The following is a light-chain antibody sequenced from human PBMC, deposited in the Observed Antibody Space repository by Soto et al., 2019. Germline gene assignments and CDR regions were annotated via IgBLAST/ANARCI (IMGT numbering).Light chain of an antibody. V-gene: IGLV1-40*01. J-gene: IGLJ2*01. CDR2: AST. CDR1: SSNIGAGFD. Sequence: QSVLTQPPSVSGAPGQRVTIACSGNSSNIGAGFDVHWYQQLPGAAPKLLIYASTNRPSGFPDRFSGSKSDTSASLAITGLQIDDEADYYCQSYDTGLTGHVLFCGGTKLTVL. CDR3: QSYDTGLTGHVL.